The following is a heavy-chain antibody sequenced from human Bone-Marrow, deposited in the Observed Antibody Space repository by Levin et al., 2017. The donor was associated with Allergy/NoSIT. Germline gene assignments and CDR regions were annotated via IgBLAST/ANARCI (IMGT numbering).Heavy chain of an antibody. V-gene: IGHV1-18*01. D-gene: IGHD2-15*01. J-gene: IGHJ4*02. CDR3: ARAPAELDVVVGASRVDC. CDR1: GYRLTGYG. CDR2: ISANNGIM. Sequence: GGSLRLSCTSSGYRLTGYGFTWVRQASGQGLEWMAWISANNGIMKYSQKLQGRFTLTTDTFTTASHMELERLTPDDTAVYFCARAPAELDVVVGASRVDCWGQGTPVTVSP.